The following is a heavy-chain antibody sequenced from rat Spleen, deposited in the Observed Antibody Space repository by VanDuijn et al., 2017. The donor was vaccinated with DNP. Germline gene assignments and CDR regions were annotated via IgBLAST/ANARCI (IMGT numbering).Heavy chain of an antibody. V-gene: IGHV5-20*01. CDR2: ISYDGGST. D-gene: IGHD1-2*01. CDR3: TKIAAGAMDA. Sequence: EVQLVESGGGLVQPGRSLKLSCAASGFTFSDYYMAWVRQAPTKGLEWVAYISYDGGSTYYGDSVKDRFTVSRDDAKNTLYLQMNSLRSEDTATYFCTKIAAGAMDAWGQGTSVTVSS. J-gene: IGHJ4*01. CDR1: GFTFSDYY.